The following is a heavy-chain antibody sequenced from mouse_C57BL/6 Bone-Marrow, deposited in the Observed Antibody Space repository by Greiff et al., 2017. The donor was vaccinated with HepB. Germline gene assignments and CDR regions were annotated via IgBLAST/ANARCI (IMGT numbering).Heavy chain of an antibody. CDR2: IDPETGGT. J-gene: IGHJ2*01. CDR3: TIITTVVLYYFDY. V-gene: IGHV1-15*01. D-gene: IGHD1-1*01. Sequence: VQLQQSGAELVRPGASVTLSCKASGYTFTDYEMHWVKQTPVHGLEWIGAIDPETGGTAYNQKFKGKAILTADKSSSTAYMELRSLTSEDSAVYYCTIITTVVLYYFDYWGQGTTLTVSS. CDR1: GYTFTDYE.